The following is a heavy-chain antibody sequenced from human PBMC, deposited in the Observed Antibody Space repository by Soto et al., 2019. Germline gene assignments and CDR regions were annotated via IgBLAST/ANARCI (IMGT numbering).Heavy chain of an antibody. CDR1: GFTFSSYG. Sequence: QPGGSLRLTCAASGFTFSSYGMHWVRQAPGKGLEWVAVISYDGSNKYYADSVKGRFTISRDNYKNTLYLQMNSLRAEDTAVYYFAKEETASFDWLLVWMIYYVIDYWGKGTTFTVSS. CDR3: AKEETASFDWLLVWMIYYVIDY. V-gene: IGHV3-30*18. J-gene: IGHJ6*04. CDR2: ISYDGSNK. D-gene: IGHD3-9*01.